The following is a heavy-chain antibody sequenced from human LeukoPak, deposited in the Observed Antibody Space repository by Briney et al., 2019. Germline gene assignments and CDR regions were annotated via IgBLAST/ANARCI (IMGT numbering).Heavy chain of an antibody. V-gene: IGHV1-18*01. J-gene: IGHJ4*02. CDR3: ARARGNSGWYSPIDY. CDR1: GYTFTNYD. CDR2: ISAYNGNT. Sequence: ASVKVSCKASGYTFTNYDINWVRQATGQGLEWMGWISAYNGNTNYAQKLQGRVTMTTDTSTSTAYMELRSLRSDDTAVYYCARARGNSGWYSPIDYWGQGTLVTVSS. D-gene: IGHD6-19*01.